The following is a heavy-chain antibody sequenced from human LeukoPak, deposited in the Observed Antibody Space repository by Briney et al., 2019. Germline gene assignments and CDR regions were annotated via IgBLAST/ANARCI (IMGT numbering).Heavy chain of an antibody. CDR3: ARPTTATREGNAFDI. CDR2: INPNSGGT. V-gene: IGHV1-2*02. J-gene: IGHJ3*02. Sequence: ASVKVSCKASGYTFTSYGISWVRQAPGQGLEWMGWINPNSGGTNYAQKFQGRVTMTRDTSISTAYMELSRLRSDDTAVYYCARPTTATREGNAFDIWGQGTMVTVSS. CDR1: GYTFTSYG. D-gene: IGHD1-14*01.